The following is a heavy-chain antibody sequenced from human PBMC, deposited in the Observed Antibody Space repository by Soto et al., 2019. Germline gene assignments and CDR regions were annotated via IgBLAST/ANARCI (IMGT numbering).Heavy chain of an antibody. V-gene: IGHV3-48*03. CDR2: ISGPGSSI. CDR3: ARDRRAAHGTRGSIDP. Sequence: EVRLVESGGGLVSPGGSLRLSCAASGFGFSSYGLNWVRQAPGRGLELVSYISGPGSSIYYADSVKGRFTASRENAKNSVYLQMNSLRAEDRAIYYCARDRRAAHGTRGSIDPWGQGTMVTVSA. CDR1: GFGFSSYG. J-gene: IGHJ5*02. D-gene: IGHD6-13*01.